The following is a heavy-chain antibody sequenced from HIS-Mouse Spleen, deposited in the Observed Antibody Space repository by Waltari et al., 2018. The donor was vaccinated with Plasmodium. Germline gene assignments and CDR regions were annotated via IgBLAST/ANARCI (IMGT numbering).Heavy chain of an antibody. Sequence: GFTFSSYAMHWVRQAPGKGLEWVAVISYDGSNKDYADSVKGRFTISRDNSKNTLYLQMNSLRAEDTAVYYCAREAGSGGLYYFDYWGQGTLVTVSS. V-gene: IGHV3-30-3*01. D-gene: IGHD3-10*01. J-gene: IGHJ4*02. CDR2: ISYDGSNK. CDR1: GFTFSSYA. CDR3: AREAGSGGLYYFDY.